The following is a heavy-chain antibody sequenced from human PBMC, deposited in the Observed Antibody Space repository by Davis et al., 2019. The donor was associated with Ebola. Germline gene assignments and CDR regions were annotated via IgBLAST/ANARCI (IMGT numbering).Heavy chain of an antibody. CDR1: GRSFSGYY. CDR2: INHSGST. Sequence: MPSETLSLTCAVYGRSFSGYYWSWIRQPPGKGLEWIGEINHSGSTNYNPSLKSRVTISVDTSKNQFSLKLSSVTAADTAVYYCARASSSSWYLGYFDLWGRGTLVTVSS. V-gene: IGHV4-34*01. J-gene: IGHJ2*01. D-gene: IGHD6-13*01. CDR3: ARASSSSWYLGYFDL.